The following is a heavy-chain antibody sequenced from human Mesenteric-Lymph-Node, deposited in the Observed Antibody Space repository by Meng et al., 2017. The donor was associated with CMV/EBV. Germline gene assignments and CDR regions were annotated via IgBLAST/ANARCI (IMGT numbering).Heavy chain of an antibody. J-gene: IGHJ6*02. CDR2: IRYDGNNK. Sequence: GESLKISCAASGFTFSSYGMHWVRQAPGRGLEWVAFIRYDGNNKYYADSVKGRFTISRDNSKNTLYLQMNSLRAEDTAVYYCARDRSGYYGYYGMDVWGQGTTVTVSS. CDR3: ARDRSGYYGYYGMDV. D-gene: IGHD3-3*01. CDR1: GFTFSSYG. V-gene: IGHV3-30*02.